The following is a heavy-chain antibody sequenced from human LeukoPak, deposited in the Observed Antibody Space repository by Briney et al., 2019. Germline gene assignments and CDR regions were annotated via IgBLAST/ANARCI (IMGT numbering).Heavy chain of an antibody. CDR2: IYYSGST. CDR1: GGSISSHY. Sequence: SVTLSLTCTVSGGSISSHYWSWIRQPPGKGLEWIGYIYYSGSTNYNPSLKSRVTISVDTSKNQFSLKLSSVTAADTAVYYCARGLGSYDGFDPWGQGTLVTASS. D-gene: IGHD5-12*01. V-gene: IGHV4-59*11. CDR3: ARGLGSYDGFDP. J-gene: IGHJ5*02.